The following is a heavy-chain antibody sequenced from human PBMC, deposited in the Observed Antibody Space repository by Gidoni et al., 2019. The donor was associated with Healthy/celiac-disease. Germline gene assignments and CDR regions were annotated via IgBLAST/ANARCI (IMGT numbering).Heavy chain of an antibody. D-gene: IGHD6-19*01. CDR3: AHSSGWNWFDP. V-gene: IGHV2-5*02. CDR1: GFSLRTIGVG. J-gene: IGHJ5*02. Sequence: QIRSKEFGPTLVKPTQSLTPTCTFSGFSLRTIGVGVGWIRQPPGKALEWLALIYWDDDKPYSPSLKSRLTITKDTSKNQVVLTMTNMDPVDTATYYCAHSSGWNWFDPWGQGTLVTVSS. CDR2: IYWDDDK.